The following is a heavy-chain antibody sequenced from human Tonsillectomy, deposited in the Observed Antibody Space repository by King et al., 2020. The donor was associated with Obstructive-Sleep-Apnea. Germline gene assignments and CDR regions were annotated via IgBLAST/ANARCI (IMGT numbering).Heavy chain of an antibody. D-gene: IGHD6-13*01. V-gene: IGHV3-73*01. CDR1: GFSFSGSA. CDR3: TRRSEAAASGMDV. J-gene: IGHJ6*02. CDR2: IRSNTNSYAT. Sequence: VQLVESGGGLVQPGGSLKLSCAASGFSFSGSAIHWVRQASGKGLEWVCRIRSNTNSYATVYAASVIGRFTISRDESKNTAYLQMNSLKTEDTAVYYCTRRSEAAASGMDVWGQGTTVTVSS.